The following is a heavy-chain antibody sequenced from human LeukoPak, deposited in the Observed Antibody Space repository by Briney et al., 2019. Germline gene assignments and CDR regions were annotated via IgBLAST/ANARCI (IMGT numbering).Heavy chain of an antibody. V-gene: IGHV4-59*02. CDR2: VYYSANN. J-gene: IGHJ4*02. CDR3: PRVYPSWSFDY. Sequence: PSQSLSLTCSLSGVSVGMYYASWVRQPPGKGMEWVGYVYYSANNTYNTSLKTGVTISVDTSKKQLSLSLTSVTAADTAVYYLPRVYPSWSFDYWGQGTLVTVSS. CDR1: GVSVGMYY.